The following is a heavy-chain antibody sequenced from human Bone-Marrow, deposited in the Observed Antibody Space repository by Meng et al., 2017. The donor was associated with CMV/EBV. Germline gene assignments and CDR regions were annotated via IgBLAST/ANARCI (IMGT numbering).Heavy chain of an antibody. J-gene: IGHJ4*02. CDR1: GFTFSSYA. D-gene: IGHD5-24*01. CDR2: ISYDGSNK. CDR3: ARGAQVEHY. V-gene: IGHV3-30*04. Sequence: GGSLRLSCAASGFTFSSYAMHWVRQAPGKGLEWVAAISYDGSNKYYADSVKGRFTISRDNSKNTLYLQMNSLRAEDTAVYYCARGAQVEHYWGQGTLVTVSS.